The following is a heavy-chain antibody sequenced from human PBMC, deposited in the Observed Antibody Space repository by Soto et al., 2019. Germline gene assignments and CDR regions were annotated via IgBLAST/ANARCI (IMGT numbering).Heavy chain of an antibody. CDR1: GFTFDDYA. V-gene: IGHV3-43D*03. CDR3: AKAPVDGSRYGKDV. Sequence: GGSLRLSCAASGFTFDDYAMHWVRQAPGKGLEWVSLISWDGGSTYYADSVKGRFTISRDNSKNSLYLQMNSLRAEDTALYCCAKAPVDGSRYGKDVWGQGTTVTVSS. J-gene: IGHJ6*02. D-gene: IGHD6-19*01. CDR2: ISWDGGST.